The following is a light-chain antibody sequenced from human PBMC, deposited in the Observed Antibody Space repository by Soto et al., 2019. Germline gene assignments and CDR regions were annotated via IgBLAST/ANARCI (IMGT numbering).Light chain of an antibody. CDR2: SSS. CDR1: QSVSSN. CDR3: QQYNNWPRT. V-gene: IGKV3-15*01. Sequence: IVVTQSPATLSVSPGERSTLSCLASQSVSSNLAWYQQKPGQAPRLLIYSSSTRATGIPARFSGSGSGTEFTLTISSLQSEDFAVYYCQQYNNWPRTVGPVTQVEIK. J-gene: IGKJ1*01.